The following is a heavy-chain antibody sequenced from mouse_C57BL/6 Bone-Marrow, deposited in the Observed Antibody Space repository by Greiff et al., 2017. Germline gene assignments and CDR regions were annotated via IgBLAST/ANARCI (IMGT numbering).Heavy chain of an antibody. CDR1: GYTFTSYW. CDR3: ARGRYYGSSPHWYFDV. J-gene: IGHJ1*03. Sequence: QVQLQQPGAELVKPGASVKLSCKASGYTFTSYWMHWVKQRPGQGLEWIGMIHPNSGSTNYNEKFKSKATLTVDKSSSTAYMRLSSLTSEDSAVYYCARGRYYGSSPHWYFDVWGTGTTVTVSS. D-gene: IGHD1-1*01. CDR2: IHPNSGST. V-gene: IGHV1-64*01.